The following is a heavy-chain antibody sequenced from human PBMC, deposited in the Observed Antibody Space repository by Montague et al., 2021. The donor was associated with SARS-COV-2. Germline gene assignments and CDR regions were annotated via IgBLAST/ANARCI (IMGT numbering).Heavy chain of an antibody. D-gene: IGHD2-2*01. CDR2: ISHSGST. CDR1: GGSFSNYY. Sequence: SETLSLTCAISGGSFSNYYWCWFRHPPAKGLVWLGAISHSGSTNYYTSPKSRVTISIDTSKNQSSLKLSSVTAAATAVYYCARFAYRRLSIASYYGMGVWGQGTMVTVSS. V-gene: IGHV4-34*01. CDR3: ARFAYRRLSIASYYGMGV. J-gene: IGHJ6*02.